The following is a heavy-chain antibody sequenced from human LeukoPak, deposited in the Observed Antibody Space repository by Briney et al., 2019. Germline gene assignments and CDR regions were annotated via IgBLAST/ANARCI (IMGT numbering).Heavy chain of an antibody. J-gene: IGHJ4*02. CDR3: ARAIRYQLLSDY. D-gene: IGHD2-2*01. CDR2: MNPNSANT. CDR1: GYTFSTDD. Sequence: ASVKVSCKTSGYTFSTDDINWLRQAAGQGLEWMGRMNPNSANTGFAQKFQGRAAITRDTSTATAYLELSGLTSEDTAVYYCARAIRYQLLSDYWGQGTLVTVSS. V-gene: IGHV1-8*02.